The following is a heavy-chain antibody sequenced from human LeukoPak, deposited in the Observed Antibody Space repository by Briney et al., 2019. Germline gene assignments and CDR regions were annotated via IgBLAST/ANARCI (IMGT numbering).Heavy chain of an antibody. D-gene: IGHD3-3*01. J-gene: IGHJ3*02. CDR3: ALAHSITIFGVVTDVTDAFDI. CDR2: IYYSGST. Sequence: PSETLSLTCTVSGGSISSSSYYWGWIRQPPGKGLEWIGSIYYSGSTYYNPSLKSRVTISVDTSKNQFSLKLSSVTAADTAVYYCALAHSITIFGVVTDVTDAFDIWGQGTMVTVSS. V-gene: IGHV4-39*01. CDR1: GGSISSSSYY.